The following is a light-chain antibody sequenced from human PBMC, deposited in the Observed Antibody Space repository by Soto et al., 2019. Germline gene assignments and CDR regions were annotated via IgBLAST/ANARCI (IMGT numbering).Light chain of an antibody. J-gene: IGLJ1*01. CDR3: SSYTTSSTRV. Sequence: QSVLTQPASVSGSPGQSIAISCTGSSSDVGFYNYVSWYQQHPGEVPKLIIFEVSNRPSGVSNRFSGSKSGNTASLTISGLQAEDEAAYYCSSYTTSSTRVFGTGT. CDR2: EVS. V-gene: IGLV2-14*01. CDR1: SSDVGFYNY.